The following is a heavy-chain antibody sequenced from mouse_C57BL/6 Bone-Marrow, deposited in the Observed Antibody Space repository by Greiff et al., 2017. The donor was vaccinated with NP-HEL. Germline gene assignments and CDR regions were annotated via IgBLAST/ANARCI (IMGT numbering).Heavy chain of an antibody. CDR2: IYPGGGYT. J-gene: IGHJ3*01. D-gene: IGHD1-1*01. V-gene: IGHV1-63*01. Sequence: QVQLQQSGAELVRPGTPVKMSCKASGYTFTNYWIGWAKQRPGHGLEWIGDIYPGGGYTNYNEKFKGKATLTADKSSSTAYMQFSSLTSEDSAIYYCARRGPYYYGSSSFAYWGQGTLVTVSA. CDR3: ARRGPYYYGSSSFAY. CDR1: GYTFTNYW.